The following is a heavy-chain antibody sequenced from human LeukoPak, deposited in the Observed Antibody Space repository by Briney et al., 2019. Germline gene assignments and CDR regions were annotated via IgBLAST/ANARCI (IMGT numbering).Heavy chain of an antibody. CDR2: IYPGDSDT. Sequence: GESLKISCKGSGYKFTSFWIGWVRQMPGKGLDWMGIIYPGDSDTRYSPSFQGQVTISADKSISTAYLQWSSLKASDTAMYYCARALRYFDWLEDWGQGTLVTVSS. D-gene: IGHD3-9*01. V-gene: IGHV5-51*01. J-gene: IGHJ4*02. CDR1: GYKFTSFW. CDR3: ARALRYFDWLED.